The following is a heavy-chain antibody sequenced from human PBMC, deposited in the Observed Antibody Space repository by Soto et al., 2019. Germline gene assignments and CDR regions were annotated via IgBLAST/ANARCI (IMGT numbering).Heavy chain of an antibody. Sequence: PSETLSLTCTVSGYSISNGYYWGWIRQPPGKGLEWIGSMYQSGSAYYNPSLKSRVTISLDTSKNQVSLKLSSVTAADTAVYYCAGGPKLLWNYFDHXGQGSTVTVS. V-gene: IGHV4-38-2*02. J-gene: IGHJ4*02. CDR1: GYSISNGYY. CDR2: MYQSGSA. D-gene: IGHD3-10*01. CDR3: AGGPKLLWNYFDH.